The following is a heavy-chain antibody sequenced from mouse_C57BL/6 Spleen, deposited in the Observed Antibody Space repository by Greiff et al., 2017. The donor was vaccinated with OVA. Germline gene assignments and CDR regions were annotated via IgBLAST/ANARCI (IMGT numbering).Heavy chain of an antibody. CDR2: IDPSDSAT. J-gene: IGHJ1*03. Sequence: QVQLQQPGAELVRPGSSVKLSCKASGYTFTSYWMHWVKQRPIQGLEWIGNIDPSDSATHYNQKFKDKATLTVDKSSSTAYMQLSSLTSEDSAVYYCARYFDVWGTGTTVTVSS. V-gene: IGHV1-52*01. CDR3: ARYFDV. CDR1: GYTFTSYW.